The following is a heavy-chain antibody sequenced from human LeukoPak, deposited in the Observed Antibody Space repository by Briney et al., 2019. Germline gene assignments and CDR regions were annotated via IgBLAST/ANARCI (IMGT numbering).Heavy chain of an antibody. Sequence: GGSLRLSCVASGYNFTKNDMHWVRQTTKRGLEWVSAIGVGGDTYYADPVKGRFTISRENGKNSVYLQMNSLRAGDTAVYFCAKAFDYNGLRGEGGSFDCWGQGALVTVSS. CDR3: AKAFDYNGLRGEGGSFDC. J-gene: IGHJ4*02. CDR2: IGVGGDT. CDR1: GYNFTKND. D-gene: IGHD4-11*01. V-gene: IGHV3-13*01.